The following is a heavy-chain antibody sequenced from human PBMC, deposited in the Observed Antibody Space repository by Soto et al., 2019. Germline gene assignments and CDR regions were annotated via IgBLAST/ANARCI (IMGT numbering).Heavy chain of an antibody. V-gene: IGHV3-23*01. CDR3: AGPGSYPYYYYYGMGV. CDR2: ISGSGGST. J-gene: IGHJ6*02. D-gene: IGHD3-10*01. Sequence: PGGSLRLSCAASGFTFSSYGMSWVRQAPGKGLEWVSAISGSGGSTYYADSVKGRFTISRDNAKNSLYLQMNSLRAEDTAVYYCAGPGSYPYYYYYGMGVWGQGTTVTVSS. CDR1: GFTFSSYG.